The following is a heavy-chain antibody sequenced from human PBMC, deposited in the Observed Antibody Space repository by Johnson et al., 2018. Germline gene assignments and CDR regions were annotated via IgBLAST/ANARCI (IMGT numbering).Heavy chain of an antibody. V-gene: IGHV3-9*01. CDR3: AKATHRDYDDYEYFQH. D-gene: IGHD4-17*01. J-gene: IGHJ1*01. CDR2: ISWNSGRI. Sequence: VQLVQSGGGLVQPGRSLRLSCAASGFTFDDYAMHWVRQAPGKGLEWVSGISWNSGRIGYADSVKGRFTISRNNAKNSLYLQMNSLRVEDTALYYCAKATHRDYDDYEYFQHWGQGTLVTVSS. CDR1: GFTFDDYA.